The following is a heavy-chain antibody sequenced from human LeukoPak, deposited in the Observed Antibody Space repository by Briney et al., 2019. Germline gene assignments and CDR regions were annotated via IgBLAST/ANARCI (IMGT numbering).Heavy chain of an antibody. D-gene: IGHD6-13*01. CDR2: ISYHGSNK. CDR1: GFIFSNYA. Sequence: PGGSLRLSCAGSGFIFSNYAMHWVRQAPGKGLEWVAVISYHGSNKYYIDSVKGRFTISRDNSKNTLFLQMNSLRAEDTAVYYCAKDWDVASAGYYFDYWGQGTLVTVSS. J-gene: IGHJ4*02. CDR3: AKDWDVASAGYYFDY. V-gene: IGHV3-30*18.